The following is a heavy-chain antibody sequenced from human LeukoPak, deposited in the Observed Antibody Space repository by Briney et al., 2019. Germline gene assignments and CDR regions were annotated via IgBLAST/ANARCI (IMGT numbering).Heavy chain of an antibody. J-gene: IGHJ4*02. CDR1: GFTFSSYW. CDR2: IKQDGSEK. CDR3: ARDRIGSIFGVVPHY. Sequence: GGSLRLSCAASGFTFSSYWMSWVRQAPGKGLEWVANIKQDGSEKYYVDSVKGRFSISRDNAKNSLYLQMNSLRAEDTAVYYCARDRIGSIFGVVPHYWGQGTLVTVSS. V-gene: IGHV3-7*01. D-gene: IGHD3-3*01.